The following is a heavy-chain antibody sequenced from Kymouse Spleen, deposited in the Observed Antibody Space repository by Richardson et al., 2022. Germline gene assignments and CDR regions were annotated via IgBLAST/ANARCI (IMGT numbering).Heavy chain of an antibody. V-gene: IGHV3-64*02. J-gene: IGHJ6*02. Sequence: EVQLVESGEGLVQPGGSLRLSCAASGFTFSSYAMHWVRQAPGKGLEYVSAISSNGGSTYYADSVKGRFTISRDNSKNTLYLQMGSLRAEDMAVYYCARRGDYDFWSGYYPYYYYYGMDVWGQGTTVTVSS. CDR1: GFTFSSYA. D-gene: IGHD3-3*01. CDR3: ARRGDYDFWSGYYPYYYYYGMDV. CDR2: ISSNGGST.